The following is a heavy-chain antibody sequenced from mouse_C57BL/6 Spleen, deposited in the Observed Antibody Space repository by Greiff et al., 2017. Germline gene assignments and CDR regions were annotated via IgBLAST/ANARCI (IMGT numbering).Heavy chain of an antibody. CDR1: GFTFSSYA. D-gene: IGHD2-10*01. CDR3: ARDQEAYYGYFDY. Sequence: EVQVVESGGGLVKPGGSLKLSCAASGFTFSSYAMSWVRQTPEKRLEWVATISDGGSYTYYPDNVKGRFTISRDNAKNNLYLQMSHLKTEDTAMYYCARDQEAYYGYFDYWGQGTTLTVSS. CDR2: ISDGGSYT. V-gene: IGHV5-4*01. J-gene: IGHJ2*01.